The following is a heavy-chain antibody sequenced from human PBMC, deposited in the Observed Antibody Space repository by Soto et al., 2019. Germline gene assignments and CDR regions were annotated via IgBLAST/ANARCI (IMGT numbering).Heavy chain of an antibody. D-gene: IGHD3-3*01. CDR1: GLTFSSHA. CDR3: AKVSRALRVLTTDFDY. Sequence: GGSLRLSCAASGLTFSSHAIHWVRQAPGKGLEWVAVISHDGSKKYYGDSVKGRFTISRDNSKNTLYMQMNSLRAEDTAVYYCAKVSRALRVLTTDFDYWGQGTLVTVSS. V-gene: IGHV3-30-3*01. CDR2: ISHDGSKK. J-gene: IGHJ4*02.